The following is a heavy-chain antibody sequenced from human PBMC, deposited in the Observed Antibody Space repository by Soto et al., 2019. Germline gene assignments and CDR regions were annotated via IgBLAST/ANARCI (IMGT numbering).Heavy chain of an antibody. CDR3: ARGPRYYYGSGSYYKLRWFDP. Sequence: SETLSLTCTVSGGSINSNNYYWSWMRQPPGTGLEWIGYIYYSGSTNYNPSLKSRVTISVDTSKNQFSLKLSSVTAADTAVYYCARGPRYYYGSGSYYKLRWFDPWGQGTLVTVSS. D-gene: IGHD3-10*01. V-gene: IGHV4-61*05. CDR2: IYYSGST. J-gene: IGHJ5*02. CDR1: GGSINSNNYY.